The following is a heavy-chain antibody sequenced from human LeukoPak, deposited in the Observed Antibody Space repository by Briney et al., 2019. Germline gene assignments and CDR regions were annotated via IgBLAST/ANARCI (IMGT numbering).Heavy chain of an antibody. CDR1: GFTVSSNY. CDR2: IYSGGST. V-gene: IGHV3-53*01. Sequence: PGGSLRLSCAASGFTVSSNYMSWVRQAPGKGLEWVSVIYSGGSTYYAASAKGRFTLSRDNSKNPLYLQMNSLRAEDTAVCYCARESLGYKNWFDPWGQRTLVTVSS. D-gene: IGHD5-24*01. CDR3: ARESLGYKNWFDP. J-gene: IGHJ5*02.